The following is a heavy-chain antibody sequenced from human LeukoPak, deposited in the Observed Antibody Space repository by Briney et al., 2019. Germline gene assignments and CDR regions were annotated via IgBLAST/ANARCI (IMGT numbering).Heavy chain of an antibody. D-gene: IGHD2-2*01. Sequence: GGSLRLSCAASGFSFSGHYMSWIRQAPGKRLEWVSYISSTITTIYYADSVKGRFTISRDNAKNSLYLQMSSLRAEDTAVYYCARGDCSATSCYYFDYWGQGTLVTVSS. V-gene: IGHV3-11*04. CDR2: ISSTITTI. CDR1: GFSFSGHY. J-gene: IGHJ4*02. CDR3: ARGDCSATSCYYFDY.